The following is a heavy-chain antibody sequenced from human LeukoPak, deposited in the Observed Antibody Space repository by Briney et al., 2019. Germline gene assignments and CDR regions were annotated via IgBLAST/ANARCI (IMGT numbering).Heavy chain of an antibody. J-gene: IGHJ3*02. V-gene: IGHV3-66*01. CDR3: ARDGGAVAGTVDAFDI. CDR2: IYSGGST. D-gene: IGHD6-19*01. Sequence: GGSLRLSCAASGFTVSSNYMSWVRQAPGKGLEWVSVIYSGGSTYYADSVKGRFTISRDNSKNTLYLQMNSLRAEDTAVYYCARDGGAVAGTVDAFDIWGQGTLVTVSS. CDR1: GFTVSSNY.